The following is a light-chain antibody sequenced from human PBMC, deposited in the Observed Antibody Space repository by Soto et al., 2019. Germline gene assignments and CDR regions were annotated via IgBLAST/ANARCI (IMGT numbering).Light chain of an antibody. V-gene: IGKV3-20*01. CDR3: QQYGGSPRVS. Sequence: EIVLTQSPGALSLSPGERATLSCRASQTVSDNYLAWYQQKPGQAPRLLIYGASTRATGIPDRFSGSGSGTDLNLTISRLEPEDVAVYYCQQYGGSPRVSFGGGTKVEIK. CDR2: GAS. CDR1: QTVSDNY. J-gene: IGKJ4*01.